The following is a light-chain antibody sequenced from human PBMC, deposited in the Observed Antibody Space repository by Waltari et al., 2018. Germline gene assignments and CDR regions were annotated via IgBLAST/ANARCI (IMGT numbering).Light chain of an antibody. CDR2: AAS. J-gene: IGKJ2*01. Sequence: DIQMTQSPSSLSASVGDKVTITCRASQSISIYVNWYQQKPGKAPKPLIHAASSLQSGVPSRFSGSGSGTDFTLTISSLQLDDFATYYCQQTYSTLVFTFGQGTKLEIK. CDR3: QQTYSTLVFT. CDR1: QSISIY. V-gene: IGKV1-39*01.